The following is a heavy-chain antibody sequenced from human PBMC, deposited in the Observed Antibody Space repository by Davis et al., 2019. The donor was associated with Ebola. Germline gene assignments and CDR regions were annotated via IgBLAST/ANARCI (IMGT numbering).Heavy chain of an antibody. CDR2: SGTGGNT. CDR1: GFTFSSYS. V-gene: IGHV3-23*01. CDR3: AKSADLES. J-gene: IGHJ4*02. Sequence: GGSLRLSCAASGFTFSSYSMNWVRQAPGKGLEWVSSSGTGGNTYYADSVKGRFTISRDNSKSTLYLQMNSLRAEDTATYFCAKSADLESWGQGTLVTVSS.